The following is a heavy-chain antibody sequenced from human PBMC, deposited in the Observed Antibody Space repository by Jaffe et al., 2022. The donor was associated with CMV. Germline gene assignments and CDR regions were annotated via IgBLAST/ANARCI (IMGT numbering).Heavy chain of an antibody. J-gene: IGHJ5*02. CDR1: GGTFSSYA. D-gene: IGHD2-15*01. CDR2: IIPIFGTA. CDR3: ARDGVYCSGGSCYSFPGLVWFDP. V-gene: IGHV1-69*01. Sequence: QVQLVQSGAEVKKPGSSVKVSCKASGGTFSSYAISWVRQAPGQGLEWMGGIIPIFGTANYAQKFQGRVTITADESTSTAYMELSSLRSEDTAVYYCARDGVYCSGGSCYSFPGLVWFDPWGQGTLVTVSS.